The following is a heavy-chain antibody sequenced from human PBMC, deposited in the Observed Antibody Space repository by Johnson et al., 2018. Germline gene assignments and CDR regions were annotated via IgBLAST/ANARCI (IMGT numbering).Heavy chain of an antibody. J-gene: IGHJ6*02. Sequence: VQLVECGAEVKKPGESRKIACNGSGYSFTSYWIGWVRQMPGNGLEWMGIIHPGDSDTRYSPSFQGQVTISPEKSLSTAYLQGSILKAPDPAMYCCASQLRAHYYYYGMDVWGQGTTVTVSS. D-gene: IGHD4-17*01. CDR2: IHPGDSDT. V-gene: IGHV5-51*01. CDR1: GYSFTSYW. CDR3: ASQLRAHYYYYGMDV.